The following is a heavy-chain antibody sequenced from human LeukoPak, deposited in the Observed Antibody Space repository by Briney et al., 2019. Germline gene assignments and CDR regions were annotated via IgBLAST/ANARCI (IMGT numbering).Heavy chain of an antibody. J-gene: IGHJ4*02. CDR2: IYYSGST. CDR1: GGSISSYY. D-gene: IGHD6-19*01. V-gene: IGHV4-59*01. CDR3: ARASSGWYYFDY. Sequence: SETLSLTCTVSGGSISSYYWSWIRQPPGKGLEWIGYIYYSGSTNYNPSLKSRVTISVDTSKNQFSLKLSTVTAADTAVYYCARASSGWYYFDYWGQGTLVTVSS.